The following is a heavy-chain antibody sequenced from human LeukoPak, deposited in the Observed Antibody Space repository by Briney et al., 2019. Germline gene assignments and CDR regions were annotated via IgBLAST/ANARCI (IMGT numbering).Heavy chain of an antibody. Sequence: GGSLRLSCAASGFTFRSYSMNWVRQAPGKGLEWVSYISDSGTTIYYADSVKGRFTISRDNAKNSLYLQMNSLRAEDTAVYYCAREASRAALAINWSDPWGQGTLVTVSS. CDR2: ISDSGTTI. J-gene: IGHJ5*02. CDR3: AREASRAALAINWSDP. CDR1: GFTFRSYS. V-gene: IGHV3-48*04.